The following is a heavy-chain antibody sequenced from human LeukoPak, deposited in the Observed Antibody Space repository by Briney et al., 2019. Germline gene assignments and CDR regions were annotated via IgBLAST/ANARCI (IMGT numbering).Heavy chain of an antibody. Sequence: GGSLRLSCAASGFTFSSYAMSWVRQAPGKGLEWVSAISGSGGSTYYADSVKGRFTIPRDNSKNTLYLQMDSLRAEDTAVYYCAKDGDGDYLDYWGQGTLVTVSS. D-gene: IGHD4-17*01. CDR3: AKDGDGDYLDY. CDR1: GFTFSSYA. J-gene: IGHJ4*02. CDR2: ISGSGGST. V-gene: IGHV3-23*01.